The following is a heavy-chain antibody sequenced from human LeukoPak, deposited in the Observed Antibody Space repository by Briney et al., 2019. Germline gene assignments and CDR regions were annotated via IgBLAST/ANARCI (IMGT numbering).Heavy chain of an antibody. J-gene: IGHJ4*02. CDR2: INPNSGGT. CDR1: GYTFTGYY. CDR3: ARIMGWLQPQGDFDY. V-gene: IGHV1-2*02. Sequence: ASVKVSCKASGYTFTGYYMHWVRQAPGQGLEWMGWINPNSGGTNYAQKFQGRVTMTRDTSISTAYMELSRLRSDDTAVYYCARIMGWLQPQGDFDYWGQGTLVTVSS. D-gene: IGHD5-24*01.